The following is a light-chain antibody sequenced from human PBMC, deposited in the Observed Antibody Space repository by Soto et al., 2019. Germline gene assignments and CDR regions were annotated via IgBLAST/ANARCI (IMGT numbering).Light chain of an antibody. CDR3: QTWATVPDWV. V-gene: IGLV4-69*01. CDR1: NGHSTYA. Sequence: QPVLTQSPSASASLGASVKLTCTLSNGHSTYAIAWHQQQPEKGPRYLMKLDSDGSHSKGDGIPDRFSGSSSGAERYLTISSLQSEDEADYYCQTWATVPDWVFGGGTKLTVL. CDR2: LDSDGSH. J-gene: IGLJ3*02.